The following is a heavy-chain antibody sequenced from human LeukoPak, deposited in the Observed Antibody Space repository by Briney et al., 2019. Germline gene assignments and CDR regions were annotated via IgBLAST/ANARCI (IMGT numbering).Heavy chain of an antibody. V-gene: IGHV3-23*01. CDR2: VSRSGGSI. J-gene: IGHJ4*02. CDR1: GFTFRNNV. Sequence: PGGSLRLSCAAHGFTFRNNVMSWVRQAPGKGREWGSSVSRSGGSIYYADSVRGRLTSSRDNPKNTLYLQMNSLRVDDTAVYYGAKRGAEVGETVAPGDYWGQGTLVTVSS. D-gene: IGHD1-26*01. CDR3: AKRGAEVGETVAPGDY.